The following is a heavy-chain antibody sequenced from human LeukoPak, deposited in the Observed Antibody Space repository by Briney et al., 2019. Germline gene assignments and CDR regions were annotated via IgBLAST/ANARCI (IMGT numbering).Heavy chain of an antibody. J-gene: IGHJ4*02. D-gene: IGHD6-13*01. V-gene: IGHV3-7*04. CDR3: ARVIAAAGFDY. Sequence: GGSLRLSCAAPGFTFSSYWMSWVRQAPGKGLEWVANIKQDGSEKYYVDSVKGRFTISRDNAKNSLYLQMNSLRAEDTAVYYCARVIAAAGFDYWGQGTLVTVSS. CDR1: GFTFSSYW. CDR2: IKQDGSEK.